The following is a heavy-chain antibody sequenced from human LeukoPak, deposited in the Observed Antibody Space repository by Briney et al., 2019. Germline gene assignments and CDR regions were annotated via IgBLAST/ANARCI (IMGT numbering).Heavy chain of an antibody. CDR1: GFSFRHYA. V-gene: IGHV3-23*01. CDR2: ISASGSTI. D-gene: IGHD6-19*01. Sequence: GGSLRLSCAASGFSFRHYAMSWVRQAPGKGLEWFSDISASGSTIYYADSVKGRFTISRDNSKNTLYLQMNSLRAEDTAVYYCASDHAGSGWYDFDYWGQGTLVTVSS. CDR3: ASDHAGSGWYDFDY. J-gene: IGHJ4*02.